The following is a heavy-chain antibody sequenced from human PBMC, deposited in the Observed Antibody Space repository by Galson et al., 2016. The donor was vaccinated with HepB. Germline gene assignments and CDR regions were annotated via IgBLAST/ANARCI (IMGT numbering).Heavy chain of an antibody. CDR3: ARDFIVAPHYSYYGMDV. D-gene: IGHD2-15*01. CDR2: ISSSGSLI. J-gene: IGHJ6*02. CDR1: GFTFSDYY. V-gene: IGHV3-11*01. Sequence: SLRLSCAASGFTFSDYYMSWIRQAPGKGLEWVSYISSSGSLIYYADSVKGRFTVSRDNAKNSLYLQMNSLRAEDTAVYYCARDFIVAPHYSYYGMDVWGQGTTVTVSS.